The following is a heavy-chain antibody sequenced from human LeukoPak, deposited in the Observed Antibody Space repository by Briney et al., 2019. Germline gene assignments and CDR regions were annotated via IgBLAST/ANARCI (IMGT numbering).Heavy chain of an antibody. J-gene: IGHJ4*02. CDR2: INPNSGGT. CDR1: GYTFTGYY. Sequence: ASVKVSCKASGYTFTGYYMHWVRQAPGQGLEWMGWINPNSGGTNYAQKFQGWVTMTRDTSISTAYMELSRLRSDDTAVYYCARESGCSGGSCYPDYWGQGTLVTVSP. D-gene: IGHD2-15*01. CDR3: ARESGCSGGSCYPDY. V-gene: IGHV1-2*04.